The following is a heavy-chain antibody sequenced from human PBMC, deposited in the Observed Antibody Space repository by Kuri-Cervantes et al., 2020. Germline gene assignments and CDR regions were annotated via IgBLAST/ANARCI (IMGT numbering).Heavy chain of an antibody. D-gene: IGHD3-10*01. Sequence: SETLSLTCTVSGGSISSSSYYWGWTRQPPGKGLEWIGSIYYSGSTYYNPSLKSRVTISVDTSKNQFSLKLGSVTAADTAVYYCARVRWFRDDAFDIWGQGTMVTVSS. V-gene: IGHV4-39*07. CDR1: GGSISSSSYY. CDR2: IYYSGST. J-gene: IGHJ3*02. CDR3: ARVRWFRDDAFDI.